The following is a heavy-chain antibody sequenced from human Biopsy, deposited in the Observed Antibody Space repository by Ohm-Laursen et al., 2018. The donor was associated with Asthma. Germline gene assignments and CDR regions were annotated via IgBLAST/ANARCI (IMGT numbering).Heavy chain of an antibody. V-gene: IGHV4-31*03. Sequence: TLSLTCTVSGDSITSGDCCWNWIRQHPGKGLEWIGYIHHSGTSYFNPSLKSRVSFSRDTSKNQFSLRVSSVTAADTAMYYCARIPRRSGSYFVDYWGQGTLVTVSS. CDR1: GDSITSGDCC. J-gene: IGHJ4*02. CDR2: IHHSGTS. CDR3: ARIPRRSGSYFVDY. D-gene: IGHD3-22*01.